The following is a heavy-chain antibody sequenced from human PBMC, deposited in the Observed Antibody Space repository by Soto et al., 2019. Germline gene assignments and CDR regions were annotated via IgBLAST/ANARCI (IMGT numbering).Heavy chain of an antibody. D-gene: IGHD6-6*01. J-gene: IGHJ4*02. CDR2: ISTKSGNT. V-gene: IGHV1-18*04. CDR3: ARSYVESWTEYSNPVKY. Sequence: QVQLVQSAAEVKKPGASVKVSCKASGYTFANYDISWVRQAPGQGLEWMGRISTKSGNTGYAQNVQGRVTLTADSSTPTVHLEVRSFGSDYTAVSYCARSYVESWTEYSNPVKYWGQRTLVAVSS. CDR1: GYTFANYD.